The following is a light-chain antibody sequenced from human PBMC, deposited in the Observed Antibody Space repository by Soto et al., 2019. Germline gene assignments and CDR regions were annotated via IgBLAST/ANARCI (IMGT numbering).Light chain of an antibody. CDR3: QQYNSYWT. CDR2: DAS. CDR1: QSISSW. J-gene: IGKJ1*01. Sequence: DIQMTQYPSTRSSSFGDRVTITCRASQSISSWLAWYQQKPGKAPKLLIYDASSLESGVPSRFSGSGSGTEFTLTISSMKPDDFATDYCQQYNSYWTFGQGTKVDIK. V-gene: IGKV1-5*01.